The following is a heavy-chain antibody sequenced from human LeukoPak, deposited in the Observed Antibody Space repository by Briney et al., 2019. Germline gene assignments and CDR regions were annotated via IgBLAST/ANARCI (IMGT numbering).Heavy chain of an antibody. V-gene: IGHV4-4*02. D-gene: IGHD5-24*01. J-gene: IGHJ4*02. Sequence: ASGTLSLTCAVSGGSISSSNWWSWVRQPPGKGLEWIVSIYYSGSTYYNPSLKSRLTISVDTTKNQFSLKLSSVTAADTAVYYCARMRWIQLGYFGYWGQGTLVTVSS. CDR2: IYYSGST. CDR3: ARMRWIQLGYFGY. CDR1: GGSISSSNW.